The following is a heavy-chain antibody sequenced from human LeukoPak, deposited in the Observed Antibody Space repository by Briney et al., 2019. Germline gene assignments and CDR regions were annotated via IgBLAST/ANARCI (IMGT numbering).Heavy chain of an antibody. CDR2: ISSRSGTI. J-gene: IGHJ4*02. Sequence: QPGGSLRLSCVASGFTFHTYSMNWFRQAPGKGLEWISYISSRSGTIFYADSVKGRFTIPRDNAKNSLYLQMNSLRAEDTAVYYCARGRDLFDSWGQGTLVIVSS. CDR1: GFTFHTYS. CDR3: ARGRDLFDS. V-gene: IGHV3-48*04.